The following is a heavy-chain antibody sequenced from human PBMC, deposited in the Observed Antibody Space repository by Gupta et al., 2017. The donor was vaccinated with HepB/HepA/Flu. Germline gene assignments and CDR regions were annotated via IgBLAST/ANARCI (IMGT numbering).Heavy chain of an antibody. CDR3: ARDGAYCSSTGCYTNWFDP. Sequence: QVQLVQSGAEVKKPGASVKVSCKASGYTFTGYYMHWVRQAPGQGLEWMGWRNTNSGGTKYSQKFQGRVTMTRDTSISTAYMELSGLRSDDTAMYYCARDGAYCSSTGCYTNWFDPWGQGTLVTVSS. J-gene: IGHJ5*02. CDR1: GYTFTGYY. D-gene: IGHD2-2*02. V-gene: IGHV1-2*02. CDR2: RNTNSGGT.